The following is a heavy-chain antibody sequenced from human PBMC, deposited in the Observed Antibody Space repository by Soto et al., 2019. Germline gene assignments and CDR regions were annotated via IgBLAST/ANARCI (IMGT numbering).Heavy chain of an antibody. CDR2: ITGSGGGA. J-gene: IGHJ4*02. D-gene: IGHD6-19*01. Sequence: EVQLLESGGDLVQPGGSLRLSCAASGFTFSIYGMTWVRQAPGKGLEWVSYITGSGGGAYYADSVKGRFTISRDNPKSTLYLQMDSLRDDDRAIYYCAREIRVAGRRNYFDYWGQGTLVTVSS. V-gene: IGHV3-23*01. CDR3: AREIRVAGRRNYFDY. CDR1: GFTFSIYG.